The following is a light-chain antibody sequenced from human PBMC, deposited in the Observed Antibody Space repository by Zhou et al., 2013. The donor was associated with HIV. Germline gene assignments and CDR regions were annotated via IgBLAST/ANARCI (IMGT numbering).Light chain of an antibody. CDR2: RNN. V-gene: IGLV1-44*01. J-gene: IGLJ2*01. CDR3: AAWDDSLNGVV. Sequence: QSVLTQPPSASGTPGQRVTISCSGSSSNIGSNTVNWYQQLPGTAPKLLIYRNNQRPSGVPDRFSGSKSGTSASLAISGLQSEDEADYYCAAWDDSLNGVVFGRRDQADRP. CDR1: SSNIGSNT.